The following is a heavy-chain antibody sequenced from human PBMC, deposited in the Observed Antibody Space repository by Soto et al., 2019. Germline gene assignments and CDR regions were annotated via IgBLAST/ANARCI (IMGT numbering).Heavy chain of an antibody. CDR1: GFTFSSYA. V-gene: IGHV3-23*01. D-gene: IGHD4-17*01. Sequence: GGSLRLSCAASGFTFSSYAMSWVRQAPGKGLEWVSAISGSGGSTYYVDSVKGRFTISRDNSKNTLYLQMNSLRAEDTAVYYCAKAQPKNGDSLNDYWGQGTLVTVSS. CDR2: ISGSGGST. CDR3: AKAQPKNGDSLNDY. J-gene: IGHJ4*02.